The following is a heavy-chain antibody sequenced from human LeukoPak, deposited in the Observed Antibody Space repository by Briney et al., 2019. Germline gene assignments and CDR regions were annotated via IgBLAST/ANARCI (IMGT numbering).Heavy chain of an antibody. CDR2: ISSSSSYI. V-gene: IGHV3-21*01. Sequence: PGGSLRLSCAASGFTFSSYSMNWVRQAPGNGLEWVSSISSSSSYIYYADSVKGRFTISRDNAKNSLYLQMNSLRAEDTAVYYCARGPRPDFWSGYYFDYWGQGTLVTVSS. CDR1: GFTFSSYS. D-gene: IGHD3-3*01. J-gene: IGHJ4*02. CDR3: ARGPRPDFWSGYYFDY.